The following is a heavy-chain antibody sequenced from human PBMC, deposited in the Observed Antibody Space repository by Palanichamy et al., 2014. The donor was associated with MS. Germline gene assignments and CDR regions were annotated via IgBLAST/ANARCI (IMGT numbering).Heavy chain of an antibody. Sequence: EVQLVESGGGLVQPGGSLKLSCAASGLTFGVAAIHWVRQAPGKGLEWLGRIRSQTNGYATRYGVSAKGRFVISRDDSNNVAYLQMDSLKTEDTAVYFCSCGFSQDWDYYALDVWGQGTTVSVSS. J-gene: IGHJ6*02. V-gene: IGHV3-73*01. D-gene: IGHD3/OR15-3a*01. CDR3: SCGFSQDWDYYALDV. CDR2: IRSQTNGYAT. CDR1: GLTFGVAA.